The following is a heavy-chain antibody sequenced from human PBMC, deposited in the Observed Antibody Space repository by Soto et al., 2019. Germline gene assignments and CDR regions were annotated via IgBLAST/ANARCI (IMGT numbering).Heavy chain of an antibody. D-gene: IGHD1-26*01. Sequence: GGSLRLSCAASGFTFSSYSMNWVRQAPGKGLEWVSSISSSSSYIYYADSVKGRFTISRDNAKNSLYLQMNSLRAEDTAVYYCARTPIVSWELLPFDYWGQGTLVTVSS. J-gene: IGHJ4*02. V-gene: IGHV3-21*01. CDR1: GFTFSSYS. CDR3: ARTPIVSWELLPFDY. CDR2: ISSSSSYI.